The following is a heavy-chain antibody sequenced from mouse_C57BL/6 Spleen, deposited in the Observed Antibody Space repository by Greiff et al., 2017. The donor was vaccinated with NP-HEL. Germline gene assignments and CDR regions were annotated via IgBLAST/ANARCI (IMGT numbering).Heavy chain of an antibody. Sequence: QVQLQQPGAELVKPGASVKMSCKASGYTFTSYWITWVKQRPGPGLEWIGDIYPGSGSTNYNEKFKSKATLTVATSSSTAYMQLSSLTPGDSAVYYCARSTAQASGFAYWGQGTLVTVSA. CDR2: IYPGSGST. J-gene: IGHJ3*01. D-gene: IGHD3-2*02. V-gene: IGHV1-55*01. CDR3: ARSTAQASGFAY. CDR1: GYTFTSYW.